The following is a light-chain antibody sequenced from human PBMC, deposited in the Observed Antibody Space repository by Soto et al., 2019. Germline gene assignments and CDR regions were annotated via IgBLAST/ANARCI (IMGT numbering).Light chain of an antibody. J-gene: IGKJ2*01. CDR1: QSISIY. Sequence: DIQMTQSPSSLSASVGDRVTITCRASQSISIYLSWYQQKPGKAPNLLISDASSLESGVPSRFSGSGSGTEFTLTISNLQPEDFATYYCQHYNSYPYTFGQGTKLEIK. V-gene: IGKV1-17*02. CDR3: QHYNSYPYT. CDR2: DAS.